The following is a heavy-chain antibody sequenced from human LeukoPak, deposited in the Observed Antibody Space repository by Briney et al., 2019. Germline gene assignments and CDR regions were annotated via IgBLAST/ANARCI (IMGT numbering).Heavy chain of an antibody. CDR1: GGSIRSSNYY. D-gene: IGHD3-22*01. Sequence: SETLSLTCNVLGGSIRSSNYYWGWIRQPPGKGLEWIGSIYYSGSTYYSPSLKGRGTMSVDTSNNQFSLKLTSATATDTAVYYCVRLFYYDSRGPPSWGQGTLVTVSS. CDR3: VRLFYYDSRGPPS. J-gene: IGHJ5*02. V-gene: IGHV4-39*01. CDR2: IYYSGST.